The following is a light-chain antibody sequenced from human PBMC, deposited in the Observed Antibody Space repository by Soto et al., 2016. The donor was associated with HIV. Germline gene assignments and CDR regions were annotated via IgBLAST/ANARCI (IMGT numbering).Light chain of an antibody. J-gene: IGLJ2*01. CDR2: QDS. CDR3: QAWDTNTYVV. V-gene: IGLV3-1*01. Sequence: FELSQPPSLSVSPGQTATITCSGDNLGDKYVCWYQQKPGQSPVLVIHQDSERPSGIPERFSGSNSGNTATLTISGAQAMDEGDYYCQAWDTNTYVVFGGGTKLTVL. CDR1: NLGDKY.